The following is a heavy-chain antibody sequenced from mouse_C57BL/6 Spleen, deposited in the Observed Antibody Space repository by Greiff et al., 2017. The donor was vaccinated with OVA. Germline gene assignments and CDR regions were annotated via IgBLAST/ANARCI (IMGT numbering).Heavy chain of an antibody. J-gene: IGHJ2*01. Sequence: QVHVKQSGAELVRPGTSVKMSCKASGYTFTNYWIGWAKQRPGHGLEWIGDIYPGGGYTNYNEKFKGKATLTADKSSSTAYMQFSSLTSEDSAIYYCARWDSSGYDYWGQGTTLTVSS. CDR2: IYPGGGYT. CDR1: GYTFTNYW. CDR3: ARWDSSGYDY. V-gene: IGHV1-63*01. D-gene: IGHD3-2*02.